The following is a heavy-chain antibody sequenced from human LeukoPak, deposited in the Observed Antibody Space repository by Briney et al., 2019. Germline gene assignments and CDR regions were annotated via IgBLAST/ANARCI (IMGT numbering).Heavy chain of an antibody. Sequence: ASVKVSCKASGYSLSNYAMNWVRQAPGQGLECMGWINTNTGNPTYAQGFTGRFVFSLDTSVSTAYLQISSLRTEDTAVYYCARGRGAAAGTNYYFDYWGQGTLVTVSS. CDR1: GYSLSNYA. V-gene: IGHV7-4-1*02. J-gene: IGHJ4*02. CDR3: ARGRGAAAGTNYYFDY. D-gene: IGHD6-13*01. CDR2: INTNTGNP.